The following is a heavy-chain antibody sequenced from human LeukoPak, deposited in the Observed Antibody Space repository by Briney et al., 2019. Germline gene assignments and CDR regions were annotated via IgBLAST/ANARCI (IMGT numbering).Heavy chain of an antibody. Sequence: GGSLTLSCAASGFSFSTYSMTWVRQVPGKGLEWVSSISRDSTYIYYADSVNGRFTISRDNAKNSLSLQMNSLRDEDTAVYFCVRGQLELRDSYYFIMDVWGQGSMVTVSS. CDR3: VRGQLELRDSYYFIMDV. D-gene: IGHD1-7*01. V-gene: IGHV3-21*01. J-gene: IGHJ6*02. CDR1: GFSFSTYS. CDR2: ISRDSTYI.